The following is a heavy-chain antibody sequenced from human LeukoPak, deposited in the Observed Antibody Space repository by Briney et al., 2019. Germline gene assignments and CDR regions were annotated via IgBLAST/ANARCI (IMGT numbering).Heavy chain of an antibody. V-gene: IGHV1-46*01. Sequence: GASVKVSCKASGYTFTNYYMHWVRQAPGQGLEWMGIINPSGGSTSYAQKFQGRVTMTRDTSTSTVYMELSSLRSEDTAVYYCARFRNILTGFDPWGQGTLVTVSS. CDR1: GYTFTNYY. CDR2: INPSGGST. J-gene: IGHJ5*02. D-gene: IGHD3-9*01. CDR3: ARFRNILTGFDP.